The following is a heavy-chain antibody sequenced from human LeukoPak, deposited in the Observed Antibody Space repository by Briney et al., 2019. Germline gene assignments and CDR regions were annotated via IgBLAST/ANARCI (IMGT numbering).Heavy chain of an antibody. CDR3: ARVLHKRNYDSSTYYGY. J-gene: IGHJ4*02. CDR1: GFTFTSHS. D-gene: IGHD3-22*01. V-gene: IGHV3-21*01. Sequence: PGGSLRLSCAASGFTFTSHSLNWVRQAPGKGLEWVSSISFDSTYIYYADSLKGRFSVSRDNARNSLYLQMNSLRAEDTAVYYCARVLHKRNYDSSTYYGYWGQGTLVTVSS. CDR2: ISFDSTYI.